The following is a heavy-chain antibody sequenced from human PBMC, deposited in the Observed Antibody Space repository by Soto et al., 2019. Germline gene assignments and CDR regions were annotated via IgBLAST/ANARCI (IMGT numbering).Heavy chain of an antibody. V-gene: IGHV3-7*01. CDR3: VRGWLL. D-gene: IGHD5-12*01. Sequence: EAQLVESGGGLVQPGGSLRLSCAASGFTFSSHWMSWVRQAPGKGLEWVANIKGDGSLIHYVDSVKGRFTISRDNAKNSVFLQMNSLRAEGAAVYDCVRGWLLWGQGTTVTVSS. CDR1: GFTFSSHW. J-gene: IGHJ6*02. CDR2: IKGDGSLI.